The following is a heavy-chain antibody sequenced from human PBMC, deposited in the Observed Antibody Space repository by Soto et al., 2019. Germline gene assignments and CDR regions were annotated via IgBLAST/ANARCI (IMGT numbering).Heavy chain of an antibody. J-gene: IGHJ4*02. CDR3: ARVISGRDYGDSIDY. D-gene: IGHD4-17*01. CDR2: IKEDGSEI. Sequence: VQLVESGGGLVQPGGSLRLSCAASGFTFSRYWLTWVRQAPGKGLEWVANIKEDGSEIYYVDSVKGRFTTSRDNAKNSLYLQMNSLRVEDTAVYYCARVISGRDYGDSIDYWGQGSLVTVSS. CDR1: GFTFSRYW. V-gene: IGHV3-7*03.